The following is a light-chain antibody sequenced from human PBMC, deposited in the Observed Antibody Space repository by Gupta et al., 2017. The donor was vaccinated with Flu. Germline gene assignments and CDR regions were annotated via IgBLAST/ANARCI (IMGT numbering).Light chain of an antibody. Sequence: CTGTSSDVGGYKYVSWYQQHPGKAPKLMIYDVNKRPSGVPARFSGSKSANTASLTISGRQAEDEADYYCCSYAGSDSSVFGTGTKVSVL. CDR1: SSDVGGYKY. J-gene: IGLJ1*01. CDR3: CSYAGSDSSV. CDR2: DVN. V-gene: IGLV2-11*03.